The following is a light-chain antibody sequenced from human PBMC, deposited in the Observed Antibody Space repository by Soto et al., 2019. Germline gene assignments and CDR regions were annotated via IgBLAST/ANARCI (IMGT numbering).Light chain of an antibody. V-gene: IGKV1-5*01. CDR2: DAS. J-gene: IGKJ1*01. CDR3: QPYDTYPWT. CDR1: HSMNKW. Sequence: DIQMTQSPSTLSASVGDRVTITCRASHSMNKWLAWYHQKPGKAPKLLIYDASSLDIGAPSRFSGRGSGTDFTLIISTVQPDDFANYYCQPYDTYPWTFGQGTKVEIK.